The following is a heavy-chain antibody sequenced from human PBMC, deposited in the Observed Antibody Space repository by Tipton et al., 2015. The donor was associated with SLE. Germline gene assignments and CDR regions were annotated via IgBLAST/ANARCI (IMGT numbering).Heavy chain of an antibody. CDR2: IGGSSGST. D-gene: IGHD6-13*01. J-gene: IGHJ4*02. Sequence: SLRLSCAVSGFTFSTYGMNWVRQAPGKGLEWVSAIGGSSGSTYYADSVKGRFTISRDNSKNTLYLQINSLRAEDTAVYYCARDQGIAAFDNWGQGTLVTVSP. CDR1: GFTFSTYG. V-gene: IGHV3-23*01. CDR3: ARDQGIAAFDN.